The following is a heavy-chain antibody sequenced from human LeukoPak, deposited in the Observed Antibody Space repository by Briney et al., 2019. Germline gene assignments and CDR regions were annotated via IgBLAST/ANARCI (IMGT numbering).Heavy chain of an antibody. V-gene: IGHV3-48*03. CDR2: ISSSGSTI. CDR3: AREASGYNYGLDAFDI. D-gene: IGHD5-18*01. J-gene: IGHJ3*02. CDR1: GFTFSSYE. Sequence: GGSLRLSCAASGFTFSSYEMNWVRQAPGKGLEWVSYISSSGSTIYYADSVKGRFTISRDNAKNSLYLQMNSLRGEDTAVYYCAREASGYNYGLDAFDIWGQGTTVTVSS.